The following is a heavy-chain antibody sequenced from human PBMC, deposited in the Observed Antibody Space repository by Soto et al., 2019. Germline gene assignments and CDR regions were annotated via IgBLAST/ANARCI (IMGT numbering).Heavy chain of an antibody. D-gene: IGHD6-6*01. Sequence: ASVKVSCKASGYTFTSYGISWVRQAPGQGLEWMGWISAYNGNTNYAQKLKGRVTMTTDTSTSTAYMELRSLRSDDTAVYYCARGRSSSSPYYYYGMDVWGQGTTVTVSS. J-gene: IGHJ6*02. CDR3: ARGRSSSSPYYYYGMDV. CDR1: GYTFTSYG. V-gene: IGHV1-18*01. CDR2: ISAYNGNT.